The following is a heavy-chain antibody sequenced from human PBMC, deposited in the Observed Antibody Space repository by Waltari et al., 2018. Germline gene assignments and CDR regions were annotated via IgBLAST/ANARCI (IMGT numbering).Heavy chain of an antibody. CDR3: TGLED. CDR2: INGDGSIT. Sequence: EVQLVESGGGLVQPGGSLRLSCAASGFTFRSYWMYWVRQAPGKGLVWISRINGDGSITNYADSVKGRFSISRDNAKNTLYLQMNSLRAEDTAVYYCTGLEDWGQGTTVTVSS. V-gene: IGHV3-74*01. J-gene: IGHJ6*02. CDR1: GFTFRSYW.